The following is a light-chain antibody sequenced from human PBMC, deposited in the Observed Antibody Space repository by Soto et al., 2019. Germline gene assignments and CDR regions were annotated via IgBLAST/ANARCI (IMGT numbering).Light chain of an antibody. CDR1: SSDVGAYNF. Sequence: QSVLTQPASVSGSPGLSITISCTGTSSDVGAYNFVSWYQQHPGKAPKLMIYEVSNRPSGVSNRFSGSKSGNTASLTISGLQAEDEADYYCSSYTTSITRVVFGGGTKLTVL. J-gene: IGLJ2*01. CDR3: SSYTTSITRVV. V-gene: IGLV2-14*01. CDR2: EVS.